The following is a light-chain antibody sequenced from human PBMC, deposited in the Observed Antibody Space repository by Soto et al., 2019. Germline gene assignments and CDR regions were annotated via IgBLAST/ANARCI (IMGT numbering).Light chain of an antibody. CDR3: QQRSNWPRT. CDR1: QSVSSY. CDR2: DAS. V-gene: IGKV3-11*01. J-gene: IGKJ1*01. Sequence: EIVLTQSPATLLLSPGERATVSCRASQSVSSYLAWYQQKPGQAPRLLIYDASNRATGIPARFSGSGSGTDFTLTISSLEPEDFAVYYGQQRSNWPRTFGQGTKVEIK.